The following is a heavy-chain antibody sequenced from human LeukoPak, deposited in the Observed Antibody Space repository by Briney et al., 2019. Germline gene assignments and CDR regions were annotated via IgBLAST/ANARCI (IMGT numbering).Heavy chain of an antibody. V-gene: IGHV3-23*01. D-gene: IGHD3-9*01. J-gene: IGHJ4*02. Sequence: GGSLRLSCAASGFTFSSYAMSWVRQAPGKGLEWVSAISGSGGNTYYADSVKGRFTISRDNSENALYLQMNSLRAEDTAVYYCAKDPILTGYYSTFDYWGQGTLVTVSS. CDR2: ISGSGGNT. CDR1: GFTFSSYA. CDR3: AKDPILTGYYSTFDY.